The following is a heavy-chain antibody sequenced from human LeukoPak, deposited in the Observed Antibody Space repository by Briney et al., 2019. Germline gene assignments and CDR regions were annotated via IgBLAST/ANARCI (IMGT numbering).Heavy chain of an antibody. CDR3: ARDFRSYQSDYYYYGMDV. CDR2: ISAYNGNT. CDR1: GYTFTSYG. Sequence: ASVKVSCKSSGYTFTSYGISWVRQAPGQGLEWMGWISAYNGNTNYAQKLQGRVTMTTDTSTSTAYMELRSLRSDDTAVYYCARDFRSYQSDYYYYGMDVWGQGTTVTVSS. V-gene: IGHV1-18*01. D-gene: IGHD2-2*01. J-gene: IGHJ6*02.